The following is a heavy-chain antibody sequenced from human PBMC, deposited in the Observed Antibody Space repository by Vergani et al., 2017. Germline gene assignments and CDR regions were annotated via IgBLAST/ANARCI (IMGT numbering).Heavy chain of an antibody. Sequence: QVQLQESGPGLVRPSETLSLTCTVSGGSLSGYYWNWIRQTPGEGLEWIGYVEDSGYCNYNPSLKTPVSMSSDTSNNQFSLMLSSVTVTDTAVYYCARSIVSRNPPDYFDNWGQGTLVTVSS. D-gene: IGHD1-14*01. J-gene: IGHJ4*02. CDR2: VEDSGYC. V-gene: IGHV4-59*01. CDR1: GGSLSGYY. CDR3: ARSIVSRNPPDYFDN.